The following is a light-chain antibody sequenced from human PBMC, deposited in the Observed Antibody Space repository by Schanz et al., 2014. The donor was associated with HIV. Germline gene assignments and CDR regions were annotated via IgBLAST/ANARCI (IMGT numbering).Light chain of an antibody. J-gene: IGLJ1*01. Sequence: QSALTQPASVSGSPGQSITISCTGTSGDIGTYAAVSWYQQHPGKAPKLMIYEVSKRPSGVPDRFSGSKSGNTASLTVSGLQAEDEADYYCNSYSHSNTYVFGSGTKLTVL. V-gene: IGLV2-8*01. CDR2: EVS. CDR1: SGDIGTYAA. CDR3: NSYSHSNTYV.